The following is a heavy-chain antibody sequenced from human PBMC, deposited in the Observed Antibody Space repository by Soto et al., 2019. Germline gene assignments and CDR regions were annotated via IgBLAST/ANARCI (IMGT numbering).Heavy chain of an antibody. V-gene: IGHV3-30*18. CDR2: ISYDGSNK. D-gene: IGHD3-22*01. J-gene: IGHJ4*02. Sequence: GFLRLSCAASGFTFSSYGMHWVRQAPGKGLEWVAVISYDGSNKYYADSVKGRFTISRDNSKNTLYLQMNSLRAEDTAVYYCAKTGYYDSSETGYFDYWGQGTLVTVSS. CDR3: AKTGYYDSSETGYFDY. CDR1: GFTFSSYG.